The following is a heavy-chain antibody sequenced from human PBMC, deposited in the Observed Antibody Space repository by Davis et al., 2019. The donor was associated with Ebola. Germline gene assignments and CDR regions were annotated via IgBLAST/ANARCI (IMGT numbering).Heavy chain of an antibody. J-gene: IGHJ4*02. CDR3: ARDGDRSGYYFDY. CDR2: INHSGST. CDR1: GGSFSGYY. V-gene: IGHV4-34*01. D-gene: IGHD3-22*01. Sequence: SETLSLTCAVSGGSFSGYYWSWIRQPPGKGLEWIGEINHSGSTNYNPSLKSRVTISVDKSKNQFSLKLSSVTAADTAVYYCARDGDRSGYYFDYWGQGTLVTVSS.